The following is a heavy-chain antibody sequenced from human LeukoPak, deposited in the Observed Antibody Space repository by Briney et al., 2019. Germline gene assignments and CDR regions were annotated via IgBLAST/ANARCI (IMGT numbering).Heavy chain of an antibody. J-gene: IGHJ6*02. CDR1: GYTFTGYY. CDR3: ARWWEYYYDSSGYYYYYYGMDV. V-gene: IGHV1-2*02. D-gene: IGHD3-22*01. CDR2: INPNSGGT. Sequence: ASVKVSFKASGYTFTGYYMHWVRQAPGQGLEWMGWINPNSGGTNYAQKFQGRVTMTRDTSISTAYMELSRLRSDDTAVYYCARWWEYYYDSSGYYYYYYGMDVWGQGTTVTVSS.